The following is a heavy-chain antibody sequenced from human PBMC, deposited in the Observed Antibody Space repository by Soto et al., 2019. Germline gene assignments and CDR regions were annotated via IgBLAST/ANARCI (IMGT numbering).Heavy chain of an antibody. CDR3: ARVAY. Sequence: PGESLKISCEASGFTFSRVSMNWVRQAPGKGLEWVASISSGSSDTWYADSVKGRFIISRDNAQNSLFLQMNTLRPEDTAMYYCARVAYWGPGTQVTVSS. V-gene: IGHV3-21*01. CDR2: ISSGSSDT. CDR1: GFTFSRVS. J-gene: IGHJ4*02.